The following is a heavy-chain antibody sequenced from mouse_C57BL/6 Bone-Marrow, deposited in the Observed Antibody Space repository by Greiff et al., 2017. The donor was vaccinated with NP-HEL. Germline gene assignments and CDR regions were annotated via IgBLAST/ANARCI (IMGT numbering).Heavy chain of an antibody. J-gene: IGHJ2*01. CDR2: ISNGGGST. V-gene: IGHV5-12*01. CDR3: ARGGRGEYYFDY. Sequence: EVKLMESGGGLVQPGGSLKLSCAASGFTFSDYYMYWVRQTPEKRLEWVAYISNGGGSTYYPDTVKGRFTISRDNAKNTLYLQMSRLKSEDTAMYYCARGGRGEYYFDYWGQGTTLTVSS. CDR1: GFTFSDYY.